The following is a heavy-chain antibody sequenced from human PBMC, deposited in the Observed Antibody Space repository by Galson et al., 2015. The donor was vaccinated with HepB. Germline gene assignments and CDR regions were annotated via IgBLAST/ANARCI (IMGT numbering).Heavy chain of an antibody. V-gene: IGHV3-7*01. CDR2: IKQDGSEK. CDR1: GFTFRSYW. CDR3: GREIAVAGHAADY. Sequence: SLRLSCAASGFTFRSYWMSWVRQAPGKGLEWVANIKQDGSEKYYVDSVKGRFTISRDNAKNLVYLQMNSLRVEDMAVYYCGREIAVAGHAADYWGQGTLVTVSS. D-gene: IGHD6-19*01. J-gene: IGHJ4*02.